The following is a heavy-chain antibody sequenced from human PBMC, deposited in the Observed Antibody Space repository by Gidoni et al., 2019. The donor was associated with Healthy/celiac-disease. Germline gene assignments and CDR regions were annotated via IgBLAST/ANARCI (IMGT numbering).Heavy chain of an antibody. Sequence: EVQLLASGGGLVQPGGSLRLSCAVSGFTFSSDAMSWVRQAPGKGLEWVSAISGSGGSTYYADSVKGRFTISRDNSKNTLYLQMNSLRAEDTAVYYCAKDLPLYCSGGSCYHDYWGQGTLVTVSS. CDR2: ISGSGGST. CDR1: GFTFSSDA. V-gene: IGHV3-23*01. J-gene: IGHJ4*02. D-gene: IGHD2-15*01. CDR3: AKDLPLYCSGGSCYHDY.